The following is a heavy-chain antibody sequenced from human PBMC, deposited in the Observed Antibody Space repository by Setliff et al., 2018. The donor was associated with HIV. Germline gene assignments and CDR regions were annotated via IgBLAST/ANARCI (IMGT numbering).Heavy chain of an antibody. Sequence: PSETLSLTCTVSGGAMSRNNYYWGWIRQPPGKGLELIANILYGGTTYYNPSLRSRVTLSVDMSNNQFSLRLTSVTAADTAVYYCARPQGGLGGGAWFDPWGQGTPVTVSS. V-gene: IGHV4-39*01. CDR2: ILYGGTT. CDR3: ARPQGGLGGGAWFDP. D-gene: IGHD5-12*01. CDR1: GGAMSRNNYY. J-gene: IGHJ5*02.